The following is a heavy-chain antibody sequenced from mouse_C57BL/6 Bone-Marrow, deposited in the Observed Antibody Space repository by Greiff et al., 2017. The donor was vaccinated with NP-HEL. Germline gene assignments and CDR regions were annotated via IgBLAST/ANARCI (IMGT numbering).Heavy chain of an antibody. CDR3: ARNEAQATYYFDY. CDR2: IWTGGGT. CDR1: GFSLTSYA. J-gene: IGHJ2*01. Sequence: VMLVESGPGLVAPSQSLSITCTVSGFSLTSYAISWVRQPPGKGLEWLGVIWTGGGTNYNSALKSRLSISKDNSKSQVFLKMNSLQTDDTARYYCARNEAQATYYFDYWGQGTTLTVSS. D-gene: IGHD3-2*02. V-gene: IGHV2-9-1*01.